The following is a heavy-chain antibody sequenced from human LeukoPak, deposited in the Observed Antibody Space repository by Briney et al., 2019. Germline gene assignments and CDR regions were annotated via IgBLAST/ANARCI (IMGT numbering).Heavy chain of an antibody. J-gene: IGHJ4*02. CDR2: IFYTGST. CDR1: GASMTSYH. D-gene: IGHD6-13*01. CDR3: ARYGTTWYATDS. V-gene: IGHV4-59*08. Sequence: SETLSLTCTVSGASMTSYHWFWVRQPPGKGLEWIGHIFYTGSTTYNPSLKSRLTISIDTSKNQFSLRLTSVTAADTAMYYCARYGTTWYATDSWGQGTLVTVSS.